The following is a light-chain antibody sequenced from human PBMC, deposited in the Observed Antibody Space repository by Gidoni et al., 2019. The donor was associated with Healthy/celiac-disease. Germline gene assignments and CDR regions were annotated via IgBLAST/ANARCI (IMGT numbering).Light chain of an antibody. CDR3: QQYGSSPRGS. V-gene: IGKV3-20*01. CDR2: GAS. CDR1: QSVSSSY. J-gene: IGKJ2*04. Sequence: ETVLTPSPGPLSLSPGERATLSCRASQSVSSSYLPGYQQKPGQAPRLLLYGASSSATGIPDRFSCSWSGTAFTLPISRLEPEDVVVYYCQQYGSSPRGSFGQGTKLEIK.